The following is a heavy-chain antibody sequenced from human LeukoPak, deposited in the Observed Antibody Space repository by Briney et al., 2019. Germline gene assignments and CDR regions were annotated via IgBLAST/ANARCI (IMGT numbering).Heavy chain of an antibody. CDR1: GFTFSSYG. V-gene: IGHV3-30*02. Sequence: GGSLRLSCAASGFTFSSYGMHWVRQAPGKGLDWVAFIHHDGSNKYYADSVRGRFTISRDNAKNTLYLQMNSLRAEDTAVYYCARDERPYYYDSSGPTGPWGQGTMVTVSS. CDR3: ARDERPYYYDSSGPTGP. D-gene: IGHD3-22*01. CDR2: IHHDGSNK. J-gene: IGHJ3*01.